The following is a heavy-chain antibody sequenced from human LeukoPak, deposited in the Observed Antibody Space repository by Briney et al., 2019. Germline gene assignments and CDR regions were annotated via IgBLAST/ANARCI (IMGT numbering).Heavy chain of an antibody. CDR2: IGDSGGPT. V-gene: IGHV3-23*01. CDR3: AKATTSILPAANHYFDY. J-gene: IGHJ4*02. CDR1: GFTFRNYV. Sequence: PGGSLRLSCAASGFTFRNYVMDWVRQAPGKGLEWVSAIGDSGGPTYYADSVKGRFTISRDNSKNALYLEMNRLRAEDAAIYYCAKATTSILPAANHYFDYWGQGTLVTVSS. D-gene: IGHD2-2*01.